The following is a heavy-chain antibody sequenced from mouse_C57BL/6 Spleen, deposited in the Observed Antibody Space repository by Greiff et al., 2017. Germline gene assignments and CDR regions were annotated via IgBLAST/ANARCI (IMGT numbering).Heavy chain of an antibody. CDR2: INHNYGTN. CDR1: GYSFTDYN. V-gene: IGHV1-39*01. CDR3: ARKKGDSSGAFDY. D-gene: IGHD3-2*02. Sequence: EVQLVESGPELVKPGASVKISCKASGYSFTDYNMNWVKQSNGKSLEWIGVINHNYGTNSYNQKYKGKATLTVDQSSSTAYMQLNSLTSEYSAVYYCARKKGDSSGAFDYWGQGTTLTVSS. J-gene: IGHJ2*01.